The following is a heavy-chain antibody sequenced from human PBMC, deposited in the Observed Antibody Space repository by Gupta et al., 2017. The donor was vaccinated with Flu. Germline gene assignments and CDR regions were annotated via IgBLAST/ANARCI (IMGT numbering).Heavy chain of an antibody. J-gene: IGHJ4*02. Sequence: EVQLVESGGGLIDPGGAIRLSCAASEFPFISPSLNCFRQAPGKGLEWVSAISSSSSYIYDADSVKRRFTISRENAKNSLYLQMNSLRAEDTAVYYCARDLWEIAVAGQPTPFDYWVQGTLVTVSS. CDR3: ARDLWEIAVAGQPTPFDY. CDR1: EFPFISPS. CDR2: ISSSSSYI. D-gene: IGHD6-19*01. V-gene: IGHV3-21*01.